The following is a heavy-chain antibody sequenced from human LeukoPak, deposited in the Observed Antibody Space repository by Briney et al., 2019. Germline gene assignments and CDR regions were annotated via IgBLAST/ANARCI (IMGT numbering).Heavy chain of an antibody. J-gene: IGHJ4*02. CDR3: ARRRGYSSETYFDY. CDR2: IYYSGST. Sequence: SETLSLTCTVSGGSISSSSYYWGWIRQPPGKGLEWIGSIYYSGSTYYNPSLKSRVTISVDTSKNQFSLKLSSVTAADTAVYYCARRRGYSSETYFDYWGQGTLVTVSS. D-gene: IGHD5-18*01. V-gene: IGHV4-39*07. CDR1: GGSISSSSYY.